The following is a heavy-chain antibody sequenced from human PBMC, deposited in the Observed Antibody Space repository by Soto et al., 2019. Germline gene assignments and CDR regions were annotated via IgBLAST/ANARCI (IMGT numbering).Heavy chain of an antibody. Sequence: QVQLVQSGAEVKKPGSSVRVSCKASGGTFSRYTISWVRQAPGQGLEWMGGIIPTIGTANYAQKFQGRVSISADEFTTTVYMEMSSLRSEDTAFYYCAREGGFRPWGLGTLVTVSS. V-gene: IGHV1-69*01. CDR1: GGTFSRYT. CDR3: AREGGFRP. J-gene: IGHJ5*02. D-gene: IGHD1-26*01. CDR2: IIPTIGTA.